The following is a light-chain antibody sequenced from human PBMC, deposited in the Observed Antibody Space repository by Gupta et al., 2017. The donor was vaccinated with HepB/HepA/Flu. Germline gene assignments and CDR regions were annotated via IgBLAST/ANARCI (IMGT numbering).Light chain of an antibody. CDR2: GAS. Sequence: DIQLTQSPSVLSASVGDRVTITCRASQGISSYLAWYQQKPGKAPNLLIYGASTLQSGIPSRFSGSGSGTEFTLTISSLQPEDFATYYCQQLNTFPRVTFGGGTKVEIK. CDR1: QGISSY. J-gene: IGKJ4*01. V-gene: IGKV1-9*01. CDR3: QQLNTFPRVT.